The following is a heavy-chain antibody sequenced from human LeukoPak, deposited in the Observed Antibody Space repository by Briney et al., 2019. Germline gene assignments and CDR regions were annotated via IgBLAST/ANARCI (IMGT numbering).Heavy chain of an antibody. CDR3: ARDRARWCCSSTSCYGSVLGY. J-gene: IGHJ4*02. CDR1: GYTFTGYY. CDR2: INPNSGGT. D-gene: IGHD2-2*01. Sequence: ASVKVSCKASGYTFTGYYMHWVRQAPGQGLEWMGWINPNSGGTNYAQKFQGRVTMTRDTSISTAYMELSRLRSDDTAVCYCARDRARWCCSSTSCYGSVLGYWGQGTLVTVSS. V-gene: IGHV1-2*02.